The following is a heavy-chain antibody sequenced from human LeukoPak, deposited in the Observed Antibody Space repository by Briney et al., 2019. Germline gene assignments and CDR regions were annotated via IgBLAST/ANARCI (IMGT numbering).Heavy chain of an antibody. J-gene: IGHJ4*02. V-gene: IGHV3-30-3*01. D-gene: IGHD4-17*01. CDR1: GFTFSNYW. CDR3: ASLLGYGDYEVDY. CDR2: ISYDGSNK. Sequence: GGSLRLSCAASGFTFSNYWMSWVRQAPGKGLEWVAVISYDGSNKYYADSVKGRFTISRDNSKNTLYLQMNSLRAEDTAVYYCASLLGYGDYEVDYWGQGTLVTVSS.